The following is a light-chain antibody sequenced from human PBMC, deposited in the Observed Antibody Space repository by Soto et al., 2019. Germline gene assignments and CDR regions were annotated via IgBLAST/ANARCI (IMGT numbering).Light chain of an antibody. CDR3: CSYAGGYTHAV. Sequence: QSALTQPRSVSGPPGQSVSISCSRTSSDVGTYNYVSWYQQHPGKAPKLMIYDVSKRPSGVPDRFSGSKSGNTASLTISGLQAEDEADYYCCSYAGGYTHAVFGGGTKLTVL. J-gene: IGLJ2*01. V-gene: IGLV2-11*01. CDR1: SSDVGTYNY. CDR2: DVS.